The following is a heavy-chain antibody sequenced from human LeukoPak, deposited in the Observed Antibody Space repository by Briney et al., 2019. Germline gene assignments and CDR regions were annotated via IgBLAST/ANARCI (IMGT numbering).Heavy chain of an antibody. Sequence: QSGGSLRLSCAASGFTFSSYAMSWVRQAPGKGLEWVSAISGSGGSTYYADSVKGRFTISRDNSKNTLYLQMNSLRAEDTAVYYCAKGPMVRYYFDYWGQGTLVTVSS. CDR1: GFTFSSYA. J-gene: IGHJ4*02. D-gene: IGHD3-10*01. V-gene: IGHV3-23*01. CDR3: AKGPMVRYYFDY. CDR2: ISGSGGST.